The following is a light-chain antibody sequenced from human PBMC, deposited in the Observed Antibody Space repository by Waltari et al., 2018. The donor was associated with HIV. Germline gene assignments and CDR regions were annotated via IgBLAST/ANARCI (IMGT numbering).Light chain of an antibody. J-gene: IGLJ1*01. V-gene: IGLV2-23*02. CDR2: DVS. CDR1: SSDVGGYNY. Sequence: QSALTQPASVSGSPGQSIPISCTGTSSDVGGYNYVSWYHQHPGKAPKPMIYDVSKRPAGVSNRFSGSKSGNTASLTISGLQAEDEADYYCCSYAGSSTYVFGTGTKVTVL. CDR3: CSYAGSSTYV.